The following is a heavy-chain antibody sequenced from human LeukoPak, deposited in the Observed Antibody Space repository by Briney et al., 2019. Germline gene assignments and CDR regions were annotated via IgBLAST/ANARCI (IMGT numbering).Heavy chain of an antibody. V-gene: IGHV3-33*05. D-gene: IGHD3-3*01. J-gene: IGHJ5*02. CDR3: TRYDSSRFDP. CDR1: GFTLSNYA. CDR2: IAYDGSRK. Sequence: PGRSLRLSCAASGFTLSNYAMHWVRQAPGKGLEWVTGIAYDGSRKHYADSVKGRFTISRDNSRNTMDLQMNSLRVEDTAVYHCTRYDSSRFDPWGQGTLVIVSS.